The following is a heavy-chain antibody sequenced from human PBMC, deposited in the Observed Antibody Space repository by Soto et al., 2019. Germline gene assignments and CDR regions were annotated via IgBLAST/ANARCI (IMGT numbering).Heavy chain of an antibody. Sequence: QVQLVESGGGVVQPGRSLRLSCAASGFTFSSYAMHWVRQAPGKGLEWVAVISYDGSNKYYAYSVKGRFTISRDNSKNTLYLQMSSRRAEDTAVYYWARERGTGRASDYYYGMDVWGQGTTVSVCS. D-gene: IGHD1-26*01. V-gene: IGHV3-30-3*01. CDR3: ARERGTGRASDYYYGMDV. J-gene: IGHJ6*02. CDR1: GFTFSSYA. CDR2: ISYDGSNK.